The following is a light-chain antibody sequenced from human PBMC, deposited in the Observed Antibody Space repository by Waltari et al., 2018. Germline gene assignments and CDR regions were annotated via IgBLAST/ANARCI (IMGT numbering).Light chain of an antibody. J-gene: IGKJ4*01. CDR1: QDINTF. V-gene: IGKV1-33*01. CDR2: DAS. CDR3: QQYRYLPPA. Sequence: DIQMTQSPSSLSASVGDRVTITCQASQDINTFLNWYQQQPGKAPKLLIYDASHLAAGVPSRFTGSGSGTDFTVTISDLQPDDFATYYCQQYRYLPPAFGGGTKVDI.